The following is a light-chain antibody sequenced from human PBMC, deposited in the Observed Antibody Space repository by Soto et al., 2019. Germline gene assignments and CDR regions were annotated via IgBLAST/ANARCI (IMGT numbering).Light chain of an antibody. V-gene: IGLV1-44*01. CDR2: SNY. Sequence: QSALTQPPPASGTPGQRVNITFFGSSSNIENNTVTWYQQLPGTAPKLVIYSNYDRPSGVPDGFSGCAAGTSRYLVNRRLHSECEAEYYCAAGDDILKGNVFGGGTKGTVL. CDR3: AAGDDILKGNV. CDR1: SSNIENNT. J-gene: IGLJ1*01.